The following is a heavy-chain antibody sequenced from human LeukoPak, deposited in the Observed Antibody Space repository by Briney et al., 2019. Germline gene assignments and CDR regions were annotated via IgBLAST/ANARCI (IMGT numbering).Heavy chain of an antibody. CDR1: GGSISTSSYY. CDR2: IFYSGST. J-gene: IGHJ4*02. V-gene: IGHV4-39*07. D-gene: IGHD3-22*01. Sequence: SETLSLTCTVSGGSISTSSYYWGWIRQPPGKGLEWIGNIFYSGSTYYSPSLKSRVTISVDTSKNQFSLKLSSVTAADTAVYYCASVRGPWAYDSSGYYDYWGQGTLVTVSS. CDR3: ASVRGPWAYDSSGYYDY.